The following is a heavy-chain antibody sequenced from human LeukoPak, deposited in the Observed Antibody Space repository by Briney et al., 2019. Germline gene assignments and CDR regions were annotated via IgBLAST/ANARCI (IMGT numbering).Heavy chain of an antibody. CDR2: ISGSGGST. CDR1: GFTFSTYA. V-gene: IGHV3-23*01. D-gene: IGHD3-22*01. J-gene: IGHJ4*02. CDR3: AKGSSLYYHESSGPHFDY. Sequence: GGSLRLSCAASGFTFSTYAMSWVRQAPGKGLEWVSAISGSGGSTYYADSVKGRFTISRDNSKNTLYLQMNSLRAEDTAVYYCAKGSSLYYHESSGPHFDYWGQGTLATVSS.